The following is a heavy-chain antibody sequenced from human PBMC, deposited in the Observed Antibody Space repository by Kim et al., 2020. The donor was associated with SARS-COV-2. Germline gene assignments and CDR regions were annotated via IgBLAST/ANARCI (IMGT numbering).Heavy chain of an antibody. D-gene: IGHD4-4*01. V-gene: IGHV1-2*02. Sequence: ASVKVSCKASAYTFTAYSMHWVRQAPGQGLEWMGWINPNSGGTNYAQKFQGRVTMTRDTSISTAFMELSRLTSDDTAVYYCTRHLQFGWFDPWGQGTLVTVSS. J-gene: IGHJ5*02. CDR3: TRHLQFGWFDP. CDR2: INPNSGGT. CDR1: AYTFTAYS.